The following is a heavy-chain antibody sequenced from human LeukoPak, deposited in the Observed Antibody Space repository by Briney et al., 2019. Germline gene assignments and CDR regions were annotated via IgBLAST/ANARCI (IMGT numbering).Heavy chain of an antibody. CDR1: GFTFSSYA. CDR3: ARVRVENGPPDY. CDR2: ISYDGSNK. Sequence: GALRLSCAASGFTFSSYAMHWVRQAPGKGLEWVAVISYDGSNKYYADSVKGRFTISRDNSKNTLYLQMNSLRAEDTAMYYCARVRVENGPPDYWGQGTLVTVSS. D-gene: IGHD3-10*01. J-gene: IGHJ4*02. V-gene: IGHV3-30*04.